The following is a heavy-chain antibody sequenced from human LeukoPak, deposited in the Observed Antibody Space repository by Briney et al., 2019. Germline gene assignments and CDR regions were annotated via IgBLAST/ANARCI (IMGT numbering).Heavy chain of an antibody. V-gene: IGHV1-18*01. J-gene: IGHJ4*02. CDR1: GYTFTSYG. D-gene: IGHD3-22*01. CDR2: ISAYNGNT. Sequence: GASVKVSCKASGYTFTSYGISWVRQAPGQGLEWMGWISAYNGNTNYAQKLQGRVTMTTDTSTSTAYMELRSLRSDDTAVYYCAGDLWYYYDSSGYYYGWAYWGQGTLVTVSS. CDR3: AGDLWYYYDSSGYYYGWAY.